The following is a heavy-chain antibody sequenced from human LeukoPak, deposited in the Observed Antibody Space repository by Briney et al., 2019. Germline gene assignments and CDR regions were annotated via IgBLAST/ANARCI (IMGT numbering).Heavy chain of an antibody. Sequence: GGSLRLSCAASGFTFSTYAMSWVRQAPGKGLEWVSAISANGGSTFYADSVKGRFTISRDNSRNTLYLQMNSLRAEDTAVYYCAKSSAGDLYYYYYMDVWGEGTTVTVSS. D-gene: IGHD6-25*01. CDR1: GFTFSTYA. CDR2: ISANGGST. J-gene: IGHJ6*03. V-gene: IGHV3-23*01. CDR3: AKSSAGDLYYYYYMDV.